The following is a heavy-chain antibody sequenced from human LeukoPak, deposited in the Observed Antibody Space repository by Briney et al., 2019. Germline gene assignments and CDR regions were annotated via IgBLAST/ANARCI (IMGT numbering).Heavy chain of an antibody. V-gene: IGHV3-7*01. Sequence: GGALRLSCAASGFTFSSYWMSWVRQAPGKGLEWVANIKQDGSEKYYVDSVKGRFTISRDNAKNSLYLQMNSLRAEDWAVYYCAREGGGASNYFDYWGQGTPVTVSS. CDR2: IKQDGSEK. CDR1: GFTFSSYW. CDR3: AREGGGASNYFDY. J-gene: IGHJ4*02. D-gene: IGHD3-16*01.